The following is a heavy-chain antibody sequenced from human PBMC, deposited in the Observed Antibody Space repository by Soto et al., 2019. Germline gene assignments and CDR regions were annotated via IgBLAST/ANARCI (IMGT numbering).Heavy chain of an antibody. CDR3: AKDWSGYDDYYYYYGMDV. J-gene: IGHJ6*02. CDR1: GFTFDDYA. Sequence: EVQLVESGGGLVQPGRSLRLSCAASGFTFDDYAMHWVRQAPGKGLEWVSGISWNSGSIGYADYVKGRFTISIYNAKNSLYLQMNSVRAEDTALYYCAKDWSGYDDYYYYYGMDVWGQGTTVTVSS. D-gene: IGHD5-12*01. V-gene: IGHV3-9*01. CDR2: ISWNSGSI.